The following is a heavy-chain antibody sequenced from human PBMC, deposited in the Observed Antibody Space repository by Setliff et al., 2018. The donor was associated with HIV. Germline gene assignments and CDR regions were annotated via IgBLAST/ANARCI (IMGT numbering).Heavy chain of an antibody. CDR3: ARTSAGARGFGLTYFYYMDV. J-gene: IGHJ6*03. CDR1: GGTFSSYA. V-gene: IGHV1-69*13. CDR2: IIPLFNTP. D-gene: IGHD6-19*01. Sequence: AASVKVSCKASGGTFSSYAISWVRQAPGQGLEWMGGIIPLFNTPTYAQNFQGRVTIAADEYTNAAYMELSRLRFEDTAVYYCARTSAGARGFGLTYFYYMDVWGQGTTVTVSS.